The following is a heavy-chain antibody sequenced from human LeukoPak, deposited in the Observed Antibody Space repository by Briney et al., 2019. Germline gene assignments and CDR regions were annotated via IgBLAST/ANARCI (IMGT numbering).Heavy chain of an antibody. J-gene: IGHJ4*02. V-gene: IGHV3-23*01. Sequence: GGSLRLSCAASGFTFSNYAMSWVRQAPGKGLEWVSAISGSGGSTYYADSVKGRFTISRDNSKNTLYLQMNSLRAEDTAVYYCANIGNYDSSGYYYVDYWGQGTLVTVSS. D-gene: IGHD3-22*01. CDR3: ANIGNYDSSGYYYVDY. CDR1: GFTFSNYA. CDR2: ISGSGGST.